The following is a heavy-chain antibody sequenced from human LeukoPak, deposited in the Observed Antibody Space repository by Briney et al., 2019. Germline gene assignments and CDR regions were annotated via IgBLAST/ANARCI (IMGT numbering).Heavy chain of an antibody. D-gene: IGHD3-22*01. V-gene: IGHV4-59*12. Sequence: SETLSLTCTVSGGSISSYYWSWIRQPPGKGLEWIGSIYYSGSTYYNPSLKSRVTISVDTSKNQFSLKLSSVTAADTAVYYCARAPFYYDSSGYYEYYYYYYMDVWGKGTTVTVSS. CDR2: IYYSGST. CDR1: GGSISSYY. CDR3: ARAPFYYDSSGYYEYYYYYYMDV. J-gene: IGHJ6*03.